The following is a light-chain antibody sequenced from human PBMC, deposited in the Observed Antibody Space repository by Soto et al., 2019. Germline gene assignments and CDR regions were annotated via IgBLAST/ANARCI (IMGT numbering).Light chain of an antibody. V-gene: IGKV1-39*01. CDR1: QSISLY. Sequence: DIQMTQSPSSLSASVGDRVTITCRASQSISLYLNWYQQKTGKAPKVLIFAASNLQSGVPSRLSGSGSGTDFYLTISSLQPEDFATYFCQQSYSTPRTCGQGTKGDIK. J-gene: IGKJ1*01. CDR3: QQSYSTPRT. CDR2: AAS.